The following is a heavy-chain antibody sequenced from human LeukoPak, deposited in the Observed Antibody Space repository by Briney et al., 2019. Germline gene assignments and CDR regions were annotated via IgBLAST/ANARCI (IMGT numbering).Heavy chain of an antibody. J-gene: IGHJ6*02. CDR1: GYTLTELS. CDR3: ATALVVAAVDTYYYYGMDV. D-gene: IGHD2-15*01. Sequence: ASVKVSCTVSGYTLTELSMHWVRQAPGKGLEWMGGFDPEDGETIYAQKFQGRVTMTEDTSTDTAYMELSSLRSEDTAVYYCATALVVAAVDTYYYYGMDVWGQGTTVTVSS. V-gene: IGHV1-24*01. CDR2: FDPEDGET.